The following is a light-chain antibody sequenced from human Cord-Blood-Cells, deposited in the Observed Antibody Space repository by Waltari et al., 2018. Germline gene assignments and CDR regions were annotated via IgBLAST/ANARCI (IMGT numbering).Light chain of an antibody. V-gene: IGKV1-5*03. J-gene: IGKJ4*01. CDR2: KAS. CDR1: QSISSW. CDR3: QQYNSYSPLT. Sequence: DIQMTQSPSTLSASVGDRVTITCRASQSISSWLAWYQQKPGKAPKILIYKASSLESGVPSRFSGSVSGTEFTLTISSLQPDDFATYYCQQYNSYSPLTFGGGTKVEIK.